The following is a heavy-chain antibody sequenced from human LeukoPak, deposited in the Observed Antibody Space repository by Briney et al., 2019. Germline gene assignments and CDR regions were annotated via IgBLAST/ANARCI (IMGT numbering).Heavy chain of an antibody. J-gene: IGHJ6*03. CDR1: GFTFSSYS. V-gene: IGHV3-48*01. Sequence: GGSLRLSCAASGFTFSSYSMNWVRQAPGKGLEWVSYISSSSSTIYYADSVKGRFTISRDNAKNSLYVQMNSLRAEDTAVYYCARSGRNYDILTGYFWTGVMDVWGKGTTVTISS. CDR3: ARSGRNYDILTGYFWTGVMDV. CDR2: ISSSSSTI. D-gene: IGHD3-9*01.